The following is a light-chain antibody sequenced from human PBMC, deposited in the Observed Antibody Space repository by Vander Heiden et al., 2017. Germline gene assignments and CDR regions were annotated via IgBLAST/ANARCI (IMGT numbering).Light chain of an antibody. CDR3: QSYDSSLSGSYV. CDR1: SSNIGAGYD. V-gene: IGLV1-40*01. Sequence: QSVLTQPPSVSGAPGQMVTISCTGSSSNIGAGYDVHWYQQLPGTAPKLLIYGNSNRPSGVPDRCSGSKSGTSASLAITGLQAEDEADYYCQSYDSSLSGSYVFGTGTKVTVL. J-gene: IGLJ1*01. CDR2: GNS.